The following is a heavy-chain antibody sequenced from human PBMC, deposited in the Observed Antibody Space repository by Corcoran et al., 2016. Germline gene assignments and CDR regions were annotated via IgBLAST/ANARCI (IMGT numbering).Heavy chain of an antibody. Sequence: QVQLQESGPGLVKPSETLSLTCTVSGGSISSYYWGWIRQPPGKGLERIGHIFYSGNTKYNTSLKSRVAISIDMSENQFSLKLNSMTAADTAIYYCARTGTAGPFEYWGQGILVTVSS. CDR2: IFYSGNT. V-gene: IGHV4-59*01. CDR1: GGSISSYY. J-gene: IGHJ4*02. CDR3: ARTGTAGPFEY. D-gene: IGHD1-1*01.